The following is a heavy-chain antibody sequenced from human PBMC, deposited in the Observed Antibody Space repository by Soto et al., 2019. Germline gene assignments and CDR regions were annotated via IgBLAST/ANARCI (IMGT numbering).Heavy chain of an antibody. CDR3: ARFIRRPAFDI. CDR2: IYYSGNT. V-gene: IGHV4-30-4*01. Sequence: QVQLQESGPGLVKPSRTLSLTCTVSGGSISSDDYYWSWIRQPPGKGLECIGYIYYSGNTYYNPSRKSRVTISVDTSRNQFSLKLRSVAAADTAVYYCARFIRRPAFDIWGQGTMVTVSS. D-gene: IGHD3-16*02. J-gene: IGHJ3*02. CDR1: GGSISSDDYY.